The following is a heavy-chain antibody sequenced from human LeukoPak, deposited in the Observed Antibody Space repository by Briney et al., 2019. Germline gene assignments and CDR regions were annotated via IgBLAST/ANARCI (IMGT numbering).Heavy chain of an antibody. J-gene: IGHJ6*02. CDR3: AREDFRRMDV. CDR2: INHSGST. Sequence: PSETLSLTCAVYGGSFSGYYWSWIRQPPGKGLEWIGEINHSGSTNYNPSLKSRVTISVDTSKNHFSLNLSSVTAADTAVYYCAREDFRRMDVWGQGTTVTVSS. D-gene: IGHD2-15*01. CDR1: GGSFSGYY. V-gene: IGHV4-34*01.